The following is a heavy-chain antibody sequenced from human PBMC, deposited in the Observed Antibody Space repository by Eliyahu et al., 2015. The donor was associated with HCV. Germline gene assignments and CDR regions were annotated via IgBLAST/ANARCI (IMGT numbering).Heavy chain of an antibody. CDR2: ISWNSGSI. CDR3: AKDKGSGSSGWYSLSSVSAFDI. V-gene: IGHV3-9*01. CDR1: GFTFDDYA. Sequence: EVQLVESGGGLVQPGRSLRLSCAASGFTFDDYAVHXVRQAPGKGLGWVSGISWNSGSIAYADSVKGRFIISRDNAKNSLYLQMNSLRAEDTALYYCAKDKGSGSSGWYSLSSVSAFDIWGQGTMVTVSS. D-gene: IGHD6-19*01. J-gene: IGHJ3*02.